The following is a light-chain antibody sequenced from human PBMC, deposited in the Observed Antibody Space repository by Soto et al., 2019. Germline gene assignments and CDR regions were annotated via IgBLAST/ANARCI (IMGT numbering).Light chain of an antibody. CDR3: QQYNNWPYT. Sequence: EIVMTQSPATLSVSPGERATLSCRASQSVSSNLAWYQQKPGQAPRLLIYGASSRATGIPDRFSGSGSGTEFTLTISSLQSEDFAVYYCQQYNNWPYTFGQGTMVDI. CDR2: GAS. J-gene: IGKJ2*01. V-gene: IGKV3D-15*01. CDR1: QSVSSN.